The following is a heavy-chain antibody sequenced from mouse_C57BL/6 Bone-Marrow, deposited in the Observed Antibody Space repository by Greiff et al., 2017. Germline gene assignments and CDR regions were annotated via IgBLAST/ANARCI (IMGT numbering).Heavy chain of an antibody. D-gene: IGHD1-1*01. Sequence: QQSGAELARPGASVKLSCKASGYTFTSYGISWVKQRTGQGLEWIGEIYPRSGNTYYNEKFKGKATLTADKSSSTAYMELRSLTSEDSAVYFCAREGVTTVVFDYWGQGTTLTVSS. J-gene: IGHJ2*01. CDR3: AREGVTTVVFDY. V-gene: IGHV1-81*01. CDR1: GYTFTSYG. CDR2: IYPRSGNT.